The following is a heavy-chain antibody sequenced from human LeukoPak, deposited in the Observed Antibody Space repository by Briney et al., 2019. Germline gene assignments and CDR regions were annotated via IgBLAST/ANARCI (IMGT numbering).Heavy chain of an antibody. D-gene: IGHD6-19*01. J-gene: IGHJ4*02. V-gene: IGHV1-2*02. CDR3: ARGENSRDRVPPRGFDY. CDR2: ISPNRGDT. Sequence: ASVKVSCRASGYTFTGYYIHWVRQAPGQRLEWMGWISPNRGDTNYAQKFQGRVTMTRDTSSSTDYMELSRLRSDDTAVYFCARGENSRDRVPPRGFDYWGQGTLVTVSS. CDR1: GYTFTGYY.